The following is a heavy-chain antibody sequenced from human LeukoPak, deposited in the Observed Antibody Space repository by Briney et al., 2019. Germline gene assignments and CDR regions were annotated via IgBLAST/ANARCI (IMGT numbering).Heavy chain of an antibody. CDR3: ARQLDSGYDLNDAFDI. CDR2: IIPIFGTA. CDR1: GFTFSSYA. Sequence: GGSLRLSCAASGFTFSSYAISWVRQAPGQGLEWMGGIIPIFGTANYAQKFQGRVTITADESTSTAYMELSSLRSEDTAVYYCARQLDSGYDLNDAFDIWGQGTMVTVSS. V-gene: IGHV1-69*01. J-gene: IGHJ3*02. D-gene: IGHD5-12*01.